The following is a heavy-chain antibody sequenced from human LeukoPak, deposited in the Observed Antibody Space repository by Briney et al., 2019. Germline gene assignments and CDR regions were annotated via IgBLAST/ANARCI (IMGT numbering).Heavy chain of an antibody. CDR3: ARGYCSGDNCYSAPDY. CDR1: GFTFSSYA. J-gene: IGHJ4*02. Sequence: GGSLRLSCAASGFTFSSYAMSWVRQAPGKGLEWVSKINSGSSTTYADSVKGRFTISRDNANNSLNLQMNSLRAEDTAVYFCARGYCSGDNCYSAPDYWGQGTLVTVSS. D-gene: IGHD2-15*01. CDR2: INSGSSTT. V-gene: IGHV3-48*01.